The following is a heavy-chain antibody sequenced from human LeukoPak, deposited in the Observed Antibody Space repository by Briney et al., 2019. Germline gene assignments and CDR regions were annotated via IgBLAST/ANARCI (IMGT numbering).Heavy chain of an antibody. V-gene: IGHV3-7*03. J-gene: IGHJ6*02. Sequence: GGSLRLSCAASGFTFSSYWMNWARQAQGRGLEWVASINHNGNVNYYVDSVKGRFTISRDNAKNSLYLQMSNLRAEDTAVYFCARGGGLDVWGQGATVTVSS. D-gene: IGHD3-16*01. CDR3: ARGGGLDV. CDR1: GFTFSSYW. CDR2: INHNGNVN.